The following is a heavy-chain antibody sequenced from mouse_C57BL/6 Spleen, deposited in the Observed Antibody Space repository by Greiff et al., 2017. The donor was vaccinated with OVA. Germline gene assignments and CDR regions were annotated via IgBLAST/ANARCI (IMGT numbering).Heavy chain of an antibody. D-gene: IGHD2-5*01. J-gene: IGHJ2*01. CDR2: ISSGSSTI. V-gene: IGHV5-17*01. Sequence: EVHLVESGGGLVKPGWSLTLSCAASRFTFSDYGMHWVRQAPEKGLEWVAYISSGSSTIYYADAVKGRFTISRDNAKNTLFLQMTSLRSEDMAMYYCARDYYSNYLFDRSGQGTTLTVSS. CDR1: RFTFSDYG. CDR3: ARDYYSNYLFDR.